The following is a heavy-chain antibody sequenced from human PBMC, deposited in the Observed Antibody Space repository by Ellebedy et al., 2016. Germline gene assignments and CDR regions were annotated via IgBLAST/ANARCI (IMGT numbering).Heavy chain of an antibody. J-gene: IGHJ5*02. Sequence: SETLSLTXAVYGGSFSGYYWSWIRQPPGKGLEWIGEINHSGSTNYNPSLKSRVTISVDTSKNQFSLKLSSVTAADTAVYYCARARGYYDSSGYYWFNPWGQGTLVTVSS. D-gene: IGHD3-22*01. CDR2: INHSGST. CDR3: ARARGYYDSSGYYWFNP. V-gene: IGHV4-34*01. CDR1: GGSFSGYY.